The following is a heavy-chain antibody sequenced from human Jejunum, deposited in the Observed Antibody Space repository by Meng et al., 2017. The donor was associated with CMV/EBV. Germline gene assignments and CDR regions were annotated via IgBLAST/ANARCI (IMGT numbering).Heavy chain of an antibody. CDR2: ISWNSDVI. CDR1: GFHFDAYA. Sequence: SGFHFDAYAVHWVRQAPGKGLEWVSDISWNSDVIGYADSVKGRFTISRDNAKNSLYLQMNSLRPEDTALYYCAKDILYHTGSFDIWGQGTMVTVSS. D-gene: IGHD1-26*01. CDR3: AKDILYHTGSFDI. V-gene: IGHV3-9*01. J-gene: IGHJ3*02.